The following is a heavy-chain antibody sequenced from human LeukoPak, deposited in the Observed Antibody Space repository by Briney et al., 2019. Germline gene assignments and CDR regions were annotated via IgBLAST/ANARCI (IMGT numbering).Heavy chain of an antibody. CDR3: AKDVGLGNYYGMDV. D-gene: IGHD3-16*01. J-gene: IGHJ6*02. CDR2: VTWNSGNI. V-gene: IGHV3-9*01. CDR1: GFRFDGFA. Sequence: PGGSLRLSCAASGFRFDGFAMHWVRHAPGKGLEWAAGVTWNSGNIGYGDSVKGRFIISRDNAKRSLYLEMNSLRPEDTALYYCAKDVGLGNYYGMDVWGQGTMVTVSS.